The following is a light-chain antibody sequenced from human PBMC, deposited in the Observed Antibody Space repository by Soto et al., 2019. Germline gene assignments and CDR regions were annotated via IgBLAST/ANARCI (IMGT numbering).Light chain of an antibody. J-gene: IGKJ1*01. V-gene: IGKV3-20*01. CDR2: GAT. CDR3: QQYGSTPVT. CDR1: QSVSNNF. Sequence: EIVLTQSPGTLSLSPGEGGTLSCRASQSVSNNFLAWYQHKPGQAPRLLISGATSRATGIPDRFSGSGSGTDFTLTISRLEPEDFAVYYCQQYGSTPVTLGQGTKVDIK.